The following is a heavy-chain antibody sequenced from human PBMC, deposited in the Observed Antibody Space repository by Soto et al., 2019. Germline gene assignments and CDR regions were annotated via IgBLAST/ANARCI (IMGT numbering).Heavy chain of an antibody. CDR1: GYTLTELP. D-gene: IGHD3-10*01. V-gene: IGHV1-24*01. CDR2: FDPEDGET. Sequence: ASVKVSCKVSGYTLTELPMHWVRQAPGKGLEWMGGFDPEDGETIYAQKFQGRVTMTEDTSTDTAYMELSSLRSEDTAVYYCATDRLGFGDPPFFDYWGQGTLVTVSS. J-gene: IGHJ4*02. CDR3: ATDRLGFGDPPFFDY.